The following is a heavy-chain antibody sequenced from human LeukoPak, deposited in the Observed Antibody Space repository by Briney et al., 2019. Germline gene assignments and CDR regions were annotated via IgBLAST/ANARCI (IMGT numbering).Heavy chain of an antibody. CDR3: ARELITIFGVVTKAMDV. D-gene: IGHD3-3*01. CDR1: GFTFSSYS. J-gene: IGHJ6*04. CDR2: ISSSSSYI. Sequence: GGSLRLSCAAPGFTFSSYSMNWVRQAPGKGLEWVSSISSSSSYIYYADSVKGRFTISRDNAKNSLYLQMNSLRAEDTAVYYCARELITIFGVVTKAMDVWGKGTTVTVSS. V-gene: IGHV3-21*01.